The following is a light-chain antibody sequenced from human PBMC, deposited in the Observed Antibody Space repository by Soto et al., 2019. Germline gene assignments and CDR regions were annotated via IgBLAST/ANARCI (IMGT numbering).Light chain of an antibody. CDR2: DAS. V-gene: IGKV3-11*01. J-gene: IGKJ4*01. Sequence: EIVLTQSPATLSLSPGERATLSCRASQSVGSSLAWYQHKPGQDPRLLIYDASNRAPGIPARFSGSGSGTDFTLTISSLEPEDFAVYYCQQRSNWPPLTFGGGTTVEIK. CDR3: QQRSNWPPLT. CDR1: QSVGSS.